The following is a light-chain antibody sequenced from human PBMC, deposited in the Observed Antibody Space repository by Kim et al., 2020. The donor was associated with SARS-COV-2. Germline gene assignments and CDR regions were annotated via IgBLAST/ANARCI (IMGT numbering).Light chain of an antibody. J-gene: IGLJ1*01. CDR1: YSDVGGYNF. CDR2: DVT. V-gene: IGLV2-14*04. CDR3: NSFTSATTYV. Sequence: QSIIIPCTGTYSDVGGYNFVSWYQQHPGKAPKLIIYDVTKGPTGVSSRFSGSKSGNTAFLTISGLQAEDEADYFCNSFTSATTYVFGTGTKVTVL.